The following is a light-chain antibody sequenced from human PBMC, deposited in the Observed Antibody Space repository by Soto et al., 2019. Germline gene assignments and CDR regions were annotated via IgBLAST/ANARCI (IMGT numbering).Light chain of an antibody. CDR3: CSYAGSSTFRVL. CDR2: DVT. Sequence: QSALTQPRSVSGSPGQSVTISCTGTSSDVGAYNYVSWYQQHPGKAPKLMIYDVTKRPSGVPDRFSGSKSGNTASLTISGLQAADEADYYCCSYAGSSTFRVLFGGGTKLTVL. J-gene: IGLJ2*01. CDR1: SSDVGAYNY. V-gene: IGLV2-11*01.